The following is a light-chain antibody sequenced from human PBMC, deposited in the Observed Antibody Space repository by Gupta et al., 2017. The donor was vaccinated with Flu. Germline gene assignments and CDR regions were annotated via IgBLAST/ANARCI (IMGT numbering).Light chain of an antibody. CDR3: MQALQTPRT. Sequence: VTTQSPLSLPVIPGEPASISCRSSQIILHSNGYNYLDWYLQKQGQSPQLLIYLGANRAAGVPDRFSGSGSGTDVTLKISRGEAHDVCVYYCMQALQTPRTFGGGTKVEIK. CDR1: QIILHSNGYNY. V-gene: IGKV2-28*01. J-gene: IGKJ4*01. CDR2: LGA.